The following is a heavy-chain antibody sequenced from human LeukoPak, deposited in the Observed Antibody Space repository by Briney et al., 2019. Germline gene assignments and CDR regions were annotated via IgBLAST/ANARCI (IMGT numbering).Heavy chain of an antibody. CDR2: ISGSGGST. V-gene: IGHV3-23*01. J-gene: IGHJ4*02. CDR3: ATNVDTAMGFDY. CDR1: EVTFSSYA. Sequence: GGSLRLSCAGSEVTFSSYAMSWVRQAPGKGLEWVSAISGSGGSTYYADSVKGRFTISRDNSKNTLYLQMNSLRAEDTAVYYCATNVDTAMGFDYWGQGTLVTVSS. D-gene: IGHD5-18*01.